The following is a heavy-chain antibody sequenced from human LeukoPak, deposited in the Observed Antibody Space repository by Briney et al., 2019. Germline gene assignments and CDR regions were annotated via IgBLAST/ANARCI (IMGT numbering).Heavy chain of an antibody. D-gene: IGHD3-10*01. Sequence: GGSLRLSCAVSGITLSNYGMSWVRQAPGKGLEWVSGISGSSGGTVYADSVKGRFTISRDNPKNTLYLQMNSLRAEDTAVYFCAKRGVVIRVVLVGFHKEAYYFDSWGQGALVTVSS. CDR3: AKRGVVIRVVLVGFHKEAYYFDS. CDR2: ISGSSGGT. V-gene: IGHV3-23*01. J-gene: IGHJ4*02. CDR1: GITLSNYG.